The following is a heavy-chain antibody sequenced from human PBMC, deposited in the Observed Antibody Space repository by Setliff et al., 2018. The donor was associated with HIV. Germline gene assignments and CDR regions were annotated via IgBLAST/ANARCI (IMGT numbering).Heavy chain of an antibody. D-gene: IGHD2-2*01. V-gene: IGHV1-69*13. CDR2: IIPIFGTA. J-gene: IGHJ3*02. Sequence: SVKVSCKASGGTFSSYAISWVRQAPGQGLQWMGGIIPIFGTANYAQKFQGRVTITADESTSTAYMELSSLRSEDTAVYYCARDIGYCSSTSCYHAFNIWGQGTMVTVSS. CDR3: ARDIGYCSSTSCYHAFNI. CDR1: GGTFSSYA.